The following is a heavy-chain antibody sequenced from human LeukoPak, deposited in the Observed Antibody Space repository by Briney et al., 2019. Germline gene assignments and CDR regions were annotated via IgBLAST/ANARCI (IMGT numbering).Heavy chain of an antibody. Sequence: PSETLSLTCTVSGGSISSSPYYWGWIRQPPGKGLEWIGNIYYSGSTYYNPSLKTRVTISVDTSKNQFSLKLTSVTAADTAVYYCAREGVAVAGTDYWGQGTLVTVSS. CDR2: IYYSGST. CDR3: AREGVAVAGTDY. CDR1: GGSISSSPYY. D-gene: IGHD6-19*01. J-gene: IGHJ4*02. V-gene: IGHV4-39*02.